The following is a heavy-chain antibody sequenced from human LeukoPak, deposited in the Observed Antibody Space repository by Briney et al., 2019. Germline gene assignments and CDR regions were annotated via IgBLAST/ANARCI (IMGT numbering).Heavy chain of an antibody. CDR2: VYNTGST. CDR3: ARDLLGDYGTFDI. D-gene: IGHD4-17*01. Sequence: PSETLSLTCTVSGGSITTHYWSWIRQPAGREVEWIGRVYNTGSTKYNPSLESRVTMSVDTSSNRFSLMLRSVTAADTAVYYCARDLLGDYGTFDIWGQGTMVTVSS. V-gene: IGHV4-4*07. J-gene: IGHJ3*02. CDR1: GGSITTHY.